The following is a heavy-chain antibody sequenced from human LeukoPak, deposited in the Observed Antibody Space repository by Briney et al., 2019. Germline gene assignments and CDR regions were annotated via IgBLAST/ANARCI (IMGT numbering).Heavy chain of an antibody. CDR2: IIPIFGTA. J-gene: IGHJ5*02. CDR3: ASGFTIYDILTGYYSSWFDP. D-gene: IGHD3-9*01. Sequence: GASVRVSCKASGGTFSSYAISWARQAPGQGLEWMGGIIPIFGTANYAQKFQGRVTITADKSTSTAYMELSSLRSEDTAVYYCASGFTIYDILTGYYSSWFDPWGQGTLVTVSS. CDR1: GGTFSSYA. V-gene: IGHV1-69*06.